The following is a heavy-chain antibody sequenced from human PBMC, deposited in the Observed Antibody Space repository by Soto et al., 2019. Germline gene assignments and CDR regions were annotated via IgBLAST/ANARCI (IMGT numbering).Heavy chain of an antibody. Sequence: GASVKVSCKASGYTFTSYYMHWVRQAPGQGLEWMGIINPSGGSTSYAQKFQGRVTRTRDTSTSTVYMELSSLRSEDTAAYYCARGTSVFRLTESWFDPWGQGTLVTVSS. D-gene: IGHD3-3*01. CDR2: INPSGGST. J-gene: IGHJ5*02. V-gene: IGHV1-46*01. CDR1: GYTFTSYY. CDR3: ARGTSVFRLTESWFDP.